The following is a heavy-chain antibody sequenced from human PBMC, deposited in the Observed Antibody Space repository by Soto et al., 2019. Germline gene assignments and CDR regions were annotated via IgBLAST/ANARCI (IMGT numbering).Heavy chain of an antibody. CDR2: IYYSGST. J-gene: IGHJ6*03. V-gene: IGHV4-59*08. Sequence: SETLSLTCTVSGGSISSYYWSWIQQPPGKGLERIGYIYYSGSTNYNPSLKSRVTISVDTSKNQFSLKLSSVTAADTAVYYCARLRSGYSYGTRPSYYYYYMDVWGKGTTVTVSS. D-gene: IGHD5-18*01. CDR1: GGSISSYY. CDR3: ARLRSGYSYGTRPSYYYYYMDV.